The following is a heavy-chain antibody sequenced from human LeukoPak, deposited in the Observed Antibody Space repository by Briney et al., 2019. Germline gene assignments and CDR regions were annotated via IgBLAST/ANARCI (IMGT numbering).Heavy chain of an antibody. Sequence: PSGTLSLTCAVSGGPINSNNWWSWVRQPPGKGLEWMGDVYRSGSTNYNSSLKSRVTISVDKSKNQFSLKLNSVTAADTAVYYCARIVYGSGNCFDYWGQGTLVTVSS. V-gene: IGHV4-4*02. D-gene: IGHD3-10*01. CDR1: GGPINSNNW. CDR2: VYRSGST. CDR3: ARIVYGSGNCFDY. J-gene: IGHJ4*02.